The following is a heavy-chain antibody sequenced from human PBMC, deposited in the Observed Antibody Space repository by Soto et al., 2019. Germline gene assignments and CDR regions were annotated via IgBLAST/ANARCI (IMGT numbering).Heavy chain of an antibody. J-gene: IGHJ3*02. CDR2: IKQDGRET. V-gene: IGHV3-7*01. CDR3: ARTLTGAPPDDALDI. Sequence: EVQLVESGGGLVQPGGSLRLSCVVSGFTFAHYCMNWVRQVPGRGLQWVANIKQDGRETYYVDSVKGRFTISRDNAKNSLYLQIHSLRVEDTALYFCARTLTGAPPDDALDIWGQGTMVTVSP. CDR1: GFTFAHYC. D-gene: IGHD1-20*01.